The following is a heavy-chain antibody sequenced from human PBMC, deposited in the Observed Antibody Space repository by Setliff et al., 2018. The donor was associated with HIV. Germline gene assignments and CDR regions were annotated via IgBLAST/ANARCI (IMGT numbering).Heavy chain of an antibody. CDR2: VDPKDGET. Sequence: ASVKVSCKASGYAFRDYYINWVQQAPGKGLEWMGRVDPKDGETMYAQKFQGRVTIMADRSTNTAYMDLSSLSSDDTALYFCATFDYNLLTGCPCWGQGTLVTVSS. V-gene: IGHV1-69-2*01. D-gene: IGHD3-9*01. CDR1: GYAFRDYY. CDR3: ATFDYNLLTGCPC. J-gene: IGHJ4*02.